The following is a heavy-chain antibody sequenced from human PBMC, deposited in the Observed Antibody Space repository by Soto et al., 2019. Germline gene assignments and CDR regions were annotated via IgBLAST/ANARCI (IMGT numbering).Heavy chain of an antibody. J-gene: IGHJ6*02. V-gene: IGHV3-53*02. CDR1: GFTVSSNY. CDR3: ARDINFWSGYPPDYYYGMDV. CDR2: IYSGGST. Sequence: EVQLVETGGGLIQPGGCLRLSCAASGFTVSSNYMSWVRQAPGKGLEWVSVIYSGGSTYYADSVKGRFTISRDNSKNTLYLQMNSLRAEDTAVYYCARDINFWSGYPPDYYYGMDVWGQGTTVTVSS. D-gene: IGHD3-3*01.